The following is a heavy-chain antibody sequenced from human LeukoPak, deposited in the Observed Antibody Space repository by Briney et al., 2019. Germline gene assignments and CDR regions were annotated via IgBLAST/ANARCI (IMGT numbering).Heavy chain of an antibody. J-gene: IGHJ4*02. CDR2: IKSKTDGGTT. Sequence: GGSLRLSCAASGFTFSNAWMSWVRQAPGKGLEWVGRIKSKTDGGTTDYAAPVKGRFTISRDDSKNTLYLQMNSLKTEDTAVYYCTTSRHDSSGYYYVELGYWGQGTLVTVSS. V-gene: IGHV3-15*01. CDR1: GFTFSNAW. D-gene: IGHD3-22*01. CDR3: TTSRHDSSGYYYVELGY.